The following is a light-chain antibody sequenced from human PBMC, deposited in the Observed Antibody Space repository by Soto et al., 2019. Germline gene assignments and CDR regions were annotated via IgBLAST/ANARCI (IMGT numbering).Light chain of an antibody. V-gene: IGKV1-5*03. CDR3: QQYSSSAP. CDR1: QSSSSW. Sequence: DIQMTQSPSTVSAAIGGRVIITCRASQSSSSWLAWYQQNPGKAPKLMIYKASSLQSGVPARFSGRGSGTQFTLTISSRQPADFASYYCQQYSSSAPFRHGTNVQ. CDR2: KAS. J-gene: IGKJ1*01.